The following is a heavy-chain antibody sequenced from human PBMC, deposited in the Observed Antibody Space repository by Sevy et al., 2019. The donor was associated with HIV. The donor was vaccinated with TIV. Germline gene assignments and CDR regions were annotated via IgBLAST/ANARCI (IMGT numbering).Heavy chain of an antibody. V-gene: IGHV3-49*03. CDR1: GFTFGDYA. CDR3: TRDGRGAYYYYYGMDV. Sequence: GGSLRLSCTASGFTFGDYAMSRFRQAPGKGLEWVGFIRSKAYGGTTEYAASVKGRFTISRDDSKSIAYLQMNSLKTEDTAVYYCTRDGRGAYYYYYGMDVWGQGTTVTVSS. D-gene: IGHD2-15*01. J-gene: IGHJ6*02. CDR2: IRSKAYGGTT.